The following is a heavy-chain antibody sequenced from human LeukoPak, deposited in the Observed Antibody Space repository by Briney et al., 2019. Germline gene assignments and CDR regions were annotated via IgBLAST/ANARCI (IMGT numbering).Heavy chain of an antibody. CDR3: ARNFILGATWSAFDI. D-gene: IGHD1-26*01. Sequence: GESLKISCKGSGYSFTTYWIGWVRQMPGKGLEWMGIIYPGDSDTRYSPSFQGQVTISADKSISTAYLQWSSLKASDTAMYYCARNFILGATWSAFDIWGQGTMVTVSS. J-gene: IGHJ3*02. CDR2: IYPGDSDT. CDR1: GYSFTTYW. V-gene: IGHV5-51*01.